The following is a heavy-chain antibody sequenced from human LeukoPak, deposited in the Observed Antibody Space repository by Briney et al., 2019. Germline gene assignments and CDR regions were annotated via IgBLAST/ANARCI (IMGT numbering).Heavy chain of an antibody. CDR3: ARGAGAGSYWSVDY. CDR2: INPNSGNT. Sequence: ASVKVPCKASGYTFTSYDINRVRQAPGQGLEWMGWINPNSGNTSYAQKFQGKVPITRNPSITTTHMELSSLRSEDTAVYYCARGAGAGSYWSVDYWGQGTLVTVSS. D-gene: IGHD3-10*01. V-gene: IGHV1-8*03. CDR1: GYTFTSYD. J-gene: IGHJ4*02.